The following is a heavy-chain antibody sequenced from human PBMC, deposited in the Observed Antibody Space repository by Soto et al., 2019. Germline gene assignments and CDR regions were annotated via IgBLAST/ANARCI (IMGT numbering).Heavy chain of an antibody. CDR3: ARALTACRTKGVCPTEFDY. CDR2: IIPIFGTA. Sequence: QVQLVQSGAEVKKPGSSVKVSCKASGGTFSSYAISWVRQAPGHGLEWMGGIIPIFGTANYAQKFQGRVTITADESTSTAYIELSSLRSEDTAVYYCARALTACRTKGVCPTEFDYWGQGPLVTVSS. J-gene: IGHJ4*02. V-gene: IGHV1-69*01. CDR1: GGTFSSYA. D-gene: IGHD2-8*01.